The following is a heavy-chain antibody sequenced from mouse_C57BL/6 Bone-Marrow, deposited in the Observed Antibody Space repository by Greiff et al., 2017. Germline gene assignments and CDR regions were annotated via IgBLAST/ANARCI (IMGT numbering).Heavy chain of an antibody. CDR1: GYTFTSYW. Sequence: QVQLQQPGAELVKPGASVKLSCKASGYTFTSYWMQWVKQRPGQGLEWIGEIDPSDSYTNYNQKFKGKATLTVDTSSSPAFMQLSSLTSEDSAVYYCASSGIYDGYGAWFAYWGQGTLVTVSA. V-gene: IGHV1-50*01. D-gene: IGHD2-3*01. J-gene: IGHJ3*01. CDR3: ASSGIYDGYGAWFAY. CDR2: IDPSDSYT.